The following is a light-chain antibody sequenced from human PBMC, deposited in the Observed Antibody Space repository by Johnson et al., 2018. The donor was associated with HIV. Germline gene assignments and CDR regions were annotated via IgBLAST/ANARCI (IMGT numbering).Light chain of an antibody. V-gene: IGLV1-51*02. CDR1: SSNIENNY. CDR3: GTWDSSLSAGV. CDR2: EDN. Sequence: QSMLTQPPSVSAAPGQKVTISCSGSSSNIENNYVSWYQQLPGTAPKLLIYEDNRRPSGTPDRFSGSKSGTSATLGITGLQTGDEADYYCGTWDSSLSAGVFGTGTKVTVL. J-gene: IGLJ1*01.